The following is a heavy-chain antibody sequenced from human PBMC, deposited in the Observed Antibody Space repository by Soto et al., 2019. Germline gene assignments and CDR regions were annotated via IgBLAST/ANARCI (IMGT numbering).Heavy chain of an antibody. CDR3: ARDPVAVTGSFVDY. D-gene: IGHD3-9*01. V-gene: IGHV3-30-3*01. CDR1: GFNFDIYA. CDR2: ISYHGREI. Sequence: LSLSCAASGFNFDIYAFHWVRQSPGKGLEWLSVISYHGREIHYADSVKGRFTISRDKSRNTIYLQMNSLTYEDTAVYYCARDPVAVTGSFVDYWGQGTLVTVSS. J-gene: IGHJ4*02.